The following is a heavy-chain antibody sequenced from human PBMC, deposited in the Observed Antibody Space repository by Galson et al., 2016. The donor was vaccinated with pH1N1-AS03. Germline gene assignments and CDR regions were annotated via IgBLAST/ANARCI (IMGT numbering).Heavy chain of an antibody. J-gene: IGHJ2*01. CDR1: GFSLNTNGVG. Sequence: PALVTPTQTLTLTCDFSGFSLNTNGVGVGWIRQPPGKPLEWLALIYWNSEKRYNPFLKGRLTITKDTSKNQVVLTMTNMAPGDTATYFCARKPTGSMVVTIGVGYFGLWGRGTLVAVSS. CDR2: IYWNSEK. CDR3: ARKPTGSMVVTIGVGYFGL. D-gene: IGHD2-21*02. V-gene: IGHV2-5*01.